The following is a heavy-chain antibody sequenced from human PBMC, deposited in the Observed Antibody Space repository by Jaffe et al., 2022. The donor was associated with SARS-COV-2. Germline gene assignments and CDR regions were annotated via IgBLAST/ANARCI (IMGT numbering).Heavy chain of an antibody. CDR1: GFSLSTSGVG. V-gene: IGHV2-5*02. D-gene: IGHD2-21*02. CDR3: AHSAYCGGDCYSGGGAFDI. Sequence: QITLKESGPTLVKPTQTLTLTCTFSGFSLSTSGVGVGWIRQPPGKALEWLALIYWDDDKRYSPSLKSRLTITKDTSKNQVVLTMTNMDPVDTATYYCAHSAYCGGDCYSGGGAFDIWGQGTMVTVSS. CDR2: IYWDDDK. J-gene: IGHJ3*02.